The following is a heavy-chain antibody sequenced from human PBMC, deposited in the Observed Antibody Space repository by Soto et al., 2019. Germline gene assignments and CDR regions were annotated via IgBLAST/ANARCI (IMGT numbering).Heavy chain of an antibody. Sequence: PGGSLRLSCAASGSTFSSYAMSWVRQAPGKGLEWVSAISGSGGSTYYADSVKGRFTISRDNSKNTLYLQMNSLRAEDTAVYYCEYMITFGGDERPYWGQGTLVTVSS. V-gene: IGHV3-23*01. D-gene: IGHD3-16*01. CDR3: EYMITFGGDERPY. CDR2: ISGSGGST. J-gene: IGHJ4*02. CDR1: GSTFSSYA.